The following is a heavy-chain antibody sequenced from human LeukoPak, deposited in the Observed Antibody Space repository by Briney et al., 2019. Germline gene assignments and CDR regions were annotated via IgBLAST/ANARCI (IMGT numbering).Heavy chain of an antibody. CDR3: AKDLQVTPDY. D-gene: IGHD2-21*02. CDR1: GFTFSSYG. Sequence: GRSLRLSCAASGFTFSSYGMHWVRQAPGKGLEWVAVISYDGSNKYYADSVRGRFTISRDNSKNTLLLQMNSLRAEDTAVYYCAKDLQVTPDYWGQGTLVTVSS. V-gene: IGHV3-30*18. J-gene: IGHJ4*02. CDR2: ISYDGSNK.